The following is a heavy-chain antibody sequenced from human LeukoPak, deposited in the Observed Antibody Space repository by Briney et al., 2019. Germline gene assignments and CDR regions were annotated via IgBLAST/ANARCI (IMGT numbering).Heavy chain of an antibody. J-gene: IGHJ4*02. V-gene: IGHV3-11*04. CDR2: ISSSGSTI. D-gene: IGHD2-2*01. CDR3: ARDRSCSSTSCEFDY. CDR1: GFTFSDYY. Sequence: PGGSLRLSCAASGFTFSDYYMSWIRQAPGKGLEWVSYISSSGSTIYYADSVKGRFTISRDNAKNSLYLQMNSLRAEDTAVYYCARDRSCSSTSCEFDYWGQGTLVTVSS.